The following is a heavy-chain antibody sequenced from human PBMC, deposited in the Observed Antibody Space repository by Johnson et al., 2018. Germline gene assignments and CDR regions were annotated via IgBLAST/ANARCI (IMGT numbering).Heavy chain of an antibody. V-gene: IGHV4-61*03. J-gene: IGHJ6*02. CDR2: VYNSGNT. CDR1: GGSVNSGGYY. CDR3: ARAQINYDSYRLDV. Sequence: QVQLQESGPGLVKPSETLSLTCSVSGGSVNSGGYYWNWIRQPPGKGLEWLGFVYNSGNTKYSPSLKSRLTILMETSKNSLSLRMNSVTTADTAVYYCARAQINYDSYRLDVWGQGTTVAVS.